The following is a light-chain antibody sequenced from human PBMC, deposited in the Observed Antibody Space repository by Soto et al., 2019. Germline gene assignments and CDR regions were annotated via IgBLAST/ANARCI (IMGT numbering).Light chain of an antibody. J-gene: IGKJ1*01. Sequence: DIVMTQSPDSLSVSLGERATLNCRSSQTVLYNSNNKDYLAWYQQKPGQPPKLLIYWASTRESGVPERFSGSGSATYFTLSISSLQAEDVGVYYCQQYYRASWTFGQWNKVEIK. CDR3: QQYYRASWT. V-gene: IGKV4-1*01. CDR2: WAS. CDR1: QTVLYNSNNKDY.